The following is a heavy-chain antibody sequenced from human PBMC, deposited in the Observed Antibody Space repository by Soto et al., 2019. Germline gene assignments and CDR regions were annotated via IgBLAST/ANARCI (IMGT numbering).Heavy chain of an antibody. Sequence: GGSLRLSCASSVFTFRTYAMHCVRHSPGKWLEWVAVISHDGSNTDYGDSVKGRFTISRDNSKSTLSLQMNSLRPEDTGVYYCAKDAGSTEYFFAYWGQGTLV. CDR2: ISHDGSNT. V-gene: IGHV3-30*18. CDR3: AKDAGSTEYFFAY. J-gene: IGHJ4*02. D-gene: IGHD2-15*01. CDR1: VFTFRTYA.